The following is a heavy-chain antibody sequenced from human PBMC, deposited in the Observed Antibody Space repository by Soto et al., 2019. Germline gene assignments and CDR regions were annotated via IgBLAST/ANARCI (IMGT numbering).Heavy chain of an antibody. CDR1: GFTFGDYA. CDR3: TTKIKQWLVSWFDP. Sequence: PGGSLRLSCTASGFTFGDYAMSWVRQAPGKGLEWVGFIRSKAYCGTTEYAASVKGRFTISRDDSKSIAYLQMNSLKTEDTAVYYCTTKIKQWLVSWFDPWGQGTLVTVSS. CDR2: IRSKAYCGTT. D-gene: IGHD6-19*01. V-gene: IGHV3-49*04. J-gene: IGHJ5*02.